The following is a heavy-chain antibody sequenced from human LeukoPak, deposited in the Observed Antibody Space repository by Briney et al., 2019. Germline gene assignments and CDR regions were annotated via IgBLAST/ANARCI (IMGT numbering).Heavy chain of an antibody. CDR2: TYYRSKWYN. CDR1: GDSVSSNSAA. V-gene: IGHV6-1*01. Sequence: SQTLSLTCAISGDSVSSNSAAWNWIRQSPSRGLEWLGRTYYRSKWYNDYAVSVKSRITINPDTSKNQFSLQLNSVTPEDMAVYYCASSFITMVRGVIIFNWFDPWGQGTLVTVSS. CDR3: ASSFITMVRGVIIFNWFDP. J-gene: IGHJ5*02. D-gene: IGHD3-10*01.